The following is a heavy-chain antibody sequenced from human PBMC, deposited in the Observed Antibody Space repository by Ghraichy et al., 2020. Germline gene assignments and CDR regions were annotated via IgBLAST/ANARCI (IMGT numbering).Heavy chain of an antibody. J-gene: IGHJ5*02. CDR1: GSTFSSYA. CDR3: ARASCSSTSCLSWFDP. Sequence: SVKVSCKASGSTFSSYAISWVRQAPGQGLEWMGGIIPIFGTANYAQKFQGRVTITADESTSTAYMELSSLRSEDTAVYYCARASCSSTSCLSWFDPWGQGTLVTVSS. D-gene: IGHD2-2*01. CDR2: IIPIFGTA. V-gene: IGHV1-69*13.